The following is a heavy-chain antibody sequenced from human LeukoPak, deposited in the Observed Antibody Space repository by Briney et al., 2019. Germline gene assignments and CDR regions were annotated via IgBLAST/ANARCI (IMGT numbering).Heavy chain of an antibody. CDR1: GGTFSSYA. V-gene: IGHV1-69*13. J-gene: IGHJ5*02. CDR2: IIPIFGTA. Sequence: PTVKVSCKASGGTFSSYAISWVRQAAGQGREWRGGIIPIFGTANYAQKFQGRVTITADESTRTAYMELSSLRSEDTAVYYCARDIVVVPAAYRETNWFDPWAREPWSPSPQ. D-gene: IGHD2-2*01. CDR3: ARDIVVVPAAYRETNWFDP.